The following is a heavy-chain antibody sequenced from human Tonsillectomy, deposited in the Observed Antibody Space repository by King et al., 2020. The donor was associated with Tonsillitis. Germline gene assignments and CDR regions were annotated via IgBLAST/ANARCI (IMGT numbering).Heavy chain of an antibody. D-gene: IGHD5-12*01. Sequence: QLQESGSGLVKPSQTLSLTCAVSGGSISSGGHSWSWIRQPPGKGLEWIGYIYPSGSTYYNPSLKSRVIISEDRSNNQFSLKLSSVTAADTAVYYCARGNSGYDVVDYWGQGTLVTVSS. J-gene: IGHJ4*02. CDR2: IYPSGST. V-gene: IGHV4-30-2*01. CDR1: GGSISSGGHS. CDR3: ARGNSGYDVVDY.